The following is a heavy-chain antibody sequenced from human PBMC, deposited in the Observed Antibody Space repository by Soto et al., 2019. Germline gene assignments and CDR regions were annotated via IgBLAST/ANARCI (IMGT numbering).Heavy chain of an antibody. V-gene: IGHV3-48*01. CDR2: ISSSSSTI. CDR3: ARAPWRDAFDI. CDR1: GFTFSSYS. Sequence: EVQLVESGGGLVQPGGSLRLSCAASGFTFSSYSMNWVRQAPGKGLEWVSYISSSSSTIYYADSVKGRFTISRDNAKNSLYLQMYSLRAEDTAVYYCARAPWRDAFDIWGQGTMVTVSS. J-gene: IGHJ3*02.